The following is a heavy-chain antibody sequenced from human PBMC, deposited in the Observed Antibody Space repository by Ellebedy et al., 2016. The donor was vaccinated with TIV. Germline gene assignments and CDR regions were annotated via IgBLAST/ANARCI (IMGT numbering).Heavy chain of an antibody. CDR2: IIPILGIA. Sequence: AASVNVSCKASGGTFSSYAISWARQAPGQGLEWMGRIIPILGIANYAQKFQGRVTITADKSTSTAYMELSSLRSEDTAVYYWASRHVDTAMVNGYWGQGTLVTVSS. V-gene: IGHV1-69*04. CDR1: GGTFSSYA. CDR3: ASRHVDTAMVNGY. D-gene: IGHD5-18*01. J-gene: IGHJ4*02.